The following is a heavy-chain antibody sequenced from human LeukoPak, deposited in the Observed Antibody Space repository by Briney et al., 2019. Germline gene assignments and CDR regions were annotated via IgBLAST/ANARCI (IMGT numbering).Heavy chain of an antibody. CDR3: ASHSRTDCGGDCYPEYFQH. J-gene: IGHJ1*01. CDR2: LYYMRGA. D-gene: IGHD2-21*02. V-gene: IGHV4-59*01. CDR1: GGSISGYY. Sequence: PSETLSLTCTVSGGSISGYYWSWSRQPPGKGVEWIGNLYYMRGAWYKSSLKSRVTTSVDTSRNEFSLKLSSVTAADTAVYYCASHSRTDCGGDCYPEYFQHWGQGTLVTVSS.